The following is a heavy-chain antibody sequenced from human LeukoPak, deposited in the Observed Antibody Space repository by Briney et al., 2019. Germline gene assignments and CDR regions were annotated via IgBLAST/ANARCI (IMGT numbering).Heavy chain of an antibody. J-gene: IGHJ6*02. CDR2: IVTAGAT. CDR1: GFTFSTNA. Sequence: GGPLRLSGAASGFTFSTNAMHWVPQAPEKGLEGVSPIVTAGATYYPGSVKGRFTISRENAKNSLYLQMNSLRAGDTAVYYCARVGFKVTMVRGVINKGYYGMDVWGQGTTVTVSS. CDR3: ARVGFKVTMVRGVINKGYYGMDV. V-gene: IGHV3-13*01. D-gene: IGHD3-10*01.